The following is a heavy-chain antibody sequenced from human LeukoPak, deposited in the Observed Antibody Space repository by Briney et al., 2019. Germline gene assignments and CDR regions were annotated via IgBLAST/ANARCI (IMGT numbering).Heavy chain of an antibody. Sequence: ASVKASCKASGYTFTSYYMHWVRQAPGQGLEWMGIINPSGGSTSYAQKFQGRVTMTRDTSTSTVYMELSSLRSEDTAVYYCARDLNNCSGGSCYYFDYWGQGTLVTVSS. CDR3: ARDLNNCSGGSCYYFDY. D-gene: IGHD2-15*01. CDR2: INPSGGST. V-gene: IGHV1-46*01. J-gene: IGHJ4*02. CDR1: GYTFTSYY.